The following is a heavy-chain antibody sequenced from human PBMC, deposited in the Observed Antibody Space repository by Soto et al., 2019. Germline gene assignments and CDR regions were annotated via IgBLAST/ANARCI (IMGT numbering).Heavy chain of an antibody. CDR2: IDYIGST. CDR1: GGSFSSPF. Sequence: QVQLQQWGAGLLKPSETLSLTCAVYGGSFSSPFWTWIRQTPGEGLEWIGEIDYIGSTKYNPSLLGRVTISVDSSKNQFFLNLKSVTAADTAVYYCASRRRGARGVDVW. V-gene: IGHV4-34*01. CDR3: ASRRRGARGVDV. J-gene: IGHJ6*01.